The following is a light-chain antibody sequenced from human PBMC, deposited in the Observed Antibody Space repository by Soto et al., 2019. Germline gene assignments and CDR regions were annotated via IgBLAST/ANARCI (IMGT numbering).Light chain of an antibody. CDR3: QHYNSY. CDR2: DAS. CDR1: QSVNKW. Sequence: DIQMTQSPSTLSASVGDRVTITCRASQSVNKWLAWFQQKPGKVPKLLIFDASTLQTGVPSRFGGGGSGTEFTLTINSLQPDDFATYYCQHYNSYFGGGTKVDIK. J-gene: IGKJ4*01. V-gene: IGKV1-5*01.